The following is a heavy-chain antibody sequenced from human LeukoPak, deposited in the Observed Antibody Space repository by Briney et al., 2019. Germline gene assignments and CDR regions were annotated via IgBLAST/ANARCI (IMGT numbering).Heavy chain of an antibody. CDR2: INPSGGST. V-gene: IGHV1-46*01. CDR3: ARARGDSSGYYVYYYYGMDV. J-gene: IGHJ6*02. CDR1: GYTFTSYY. D-gene: IGHD3-22*01. Sequence: ASVKVSCKASGYTFTSYYMHWVRQAPGQGLEWMGIINPSGGSTSYAQKFQGRATMTRDTSTSTVYMELSSLRSEDTAVYYCARARGDSSGYYVYYYYGMDVWGQGTTVTVSS.